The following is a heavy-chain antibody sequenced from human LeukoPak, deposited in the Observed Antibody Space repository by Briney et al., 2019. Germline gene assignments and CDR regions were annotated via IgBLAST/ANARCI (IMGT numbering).Heavy chain of an antibody. V-gene: IGHV1-18*01. CDR1: GYTFTSYG. D-gene: IGHD6-13*01. CDR2: ISPYNANT. Sequence: ASVKVSCKASGYTFTSYGISWVRQAPGQGFEWMGWISPYNANTNYAQKLQGRVTMTTDKSTSTVSMELRSLRSDDTAVYYCARETYSSSWYYDYWGQGTLVTVSS. J-gene: IGHJ4*02. CDR3: ARETYSSSWYYDY.